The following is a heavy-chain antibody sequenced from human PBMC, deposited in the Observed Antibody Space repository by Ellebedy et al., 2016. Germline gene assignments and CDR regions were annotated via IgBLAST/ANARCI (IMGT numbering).Heavy chain of an antibody. CDR1: GFSFSTYA. D-gene: IGHD3-10*01. J-gene: IGHJ5*01. Sequence: GESLKISXAASGFSFSTYAMSWVRQAPGKGLEWVSAISGRHTGTYYADSVKGRFVISRDDSRNMVYLQMDRLRVDDTAVYYCTRDETVSGSPDSWGQGTVVTVSS. V-gene: IGHV3-23*01. CDR3: TRDETVSGSPDS. CDR2: ISGRHTGT.